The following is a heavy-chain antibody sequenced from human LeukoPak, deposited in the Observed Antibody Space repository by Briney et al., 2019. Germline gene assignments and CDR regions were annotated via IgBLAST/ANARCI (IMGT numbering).Heavy chain of an antibody. V-gene: IGHV3-73*01. J-gene: IGHJ4*02. CDR3: TRRVVAGVNFDY. D-gene: IGHD2-15*01. CDR1: GFTFSGSA. Sequence: PGGSLRLSCAASGFTFSGSAMHWVRQPSGKGLEWVGRIRSKANSYATAYAASVKGRFTISRDDSKNTAYLQMNSLKTEDTAVYYCTRRVVAGVNFDYWGQGTLVTVSS. CDR2: IRSKANSYAT.